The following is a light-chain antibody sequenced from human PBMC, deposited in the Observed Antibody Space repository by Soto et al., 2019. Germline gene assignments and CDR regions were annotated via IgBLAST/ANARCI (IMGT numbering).Light chain of an antibody. V-gene: IGLV2-11*01. Sequence: QSVLTQPRSVSGYPGQSVTISCTGTSSDVGTYDYVSWYQQHPGKAPKVMIYDVNKRPSGVPNRFSGSKSGNTASLPISGLQAEDEADYYCCSYAGSDTFLFGGGTKVTVL. CDR2: DVN. CDR3: CSYAGSDTFL. CDR1: SSDVGTYDY. J-gene: IGLJ3*02.